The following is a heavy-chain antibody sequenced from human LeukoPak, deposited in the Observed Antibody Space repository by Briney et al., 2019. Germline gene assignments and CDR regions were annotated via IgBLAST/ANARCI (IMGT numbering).Heavy chain of an antibody. V-gene: IGHV4-34*01. J-gene: IGHJ4*02. CDR1: GGSFSGYY. Sequence: SETLSLTCAVYGGSFSGYYWSWIRQPPGKGLEWIGEINHSGSTYYNPSLKSRVTISVDTSKNQFSLKLSSVTAADTAVYYCAREGYDFWSGRPTPLDYWGQGTLVTVSS. D-gene: IGHD3-3*01. CDR3: AREGYDFWSGRPTPLDY. CDR2: INHSGST.